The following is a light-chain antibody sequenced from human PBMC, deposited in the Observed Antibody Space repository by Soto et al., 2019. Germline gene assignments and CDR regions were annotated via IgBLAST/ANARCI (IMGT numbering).Light chain of an antibody. CDR1: SSNIRSNS. V-gene: IGLV1-44*01. Sequence: QSVLTQPPSASGTPGQRVTISCSGSSSNIRSNSVNWYQQLPGAAPKLLIYSNNQRPSGVPDRFSGSKSGTSASLAISGLQSEDEADYYCAAWDDSLNGREVFGTGTKLTVL. CDR3: AAWDDSLNGREV. J-gene: IGLJ1*01. CDR2: SNN.